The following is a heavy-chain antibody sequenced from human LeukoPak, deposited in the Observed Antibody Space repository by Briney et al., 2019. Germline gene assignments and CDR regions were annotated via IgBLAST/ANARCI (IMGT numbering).Heavy chain of an antibody. CDR3: ERARLDSSGRFDY. D-gene: IGHD3-22*01. CDR2: IYYGGST. J-gene: IGHJ4*02. V-gene: IGHV4-59*01. CDR1: GGSISSYY. Sequence: SETLSLTCTVSGGSISSYYWSWIRQPPGKGLEWIGYIYYGGSTDYNPSLKSRVTISKDTSKTQFSLRLSSVTAADTAVYYCERARLDSSGRFDYWGQGTLVTVSS.